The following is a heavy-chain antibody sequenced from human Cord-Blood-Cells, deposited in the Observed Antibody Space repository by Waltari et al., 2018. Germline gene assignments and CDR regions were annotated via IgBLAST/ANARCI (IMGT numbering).Heavy chain of an antibody. CDR3: ARGYCSSTSCRYWYFDL. Sequence: QVQLQESGPGLVKPSQTLSLTCTVSGGSISSGGYYWSWIRPHPGKGLEGIGYIYYSGSTYYNPSLKSRVTISVDTSKNQFSLKLSSVTAADTAVYYCARGYCSSTSCRYWYFDLWGRGTLVTVSS. CDR2: IYYSGST. V-gene: IGHV4-31*03. D-gene: IGHD2-2*01. CDR1: GGSISSGGYY. J-gene: IGHJ2*01.